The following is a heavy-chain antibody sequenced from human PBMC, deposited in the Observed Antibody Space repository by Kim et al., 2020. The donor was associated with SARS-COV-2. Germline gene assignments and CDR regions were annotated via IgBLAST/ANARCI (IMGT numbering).Heavy chain of an antibody. D-gene: IGHD3-22*01. V-gene: IGHV4-59*13. J-gene: IGHJ6*02. CDR2: IYYSGST. Sequence: SETLSLTCTVSGGSISSYYWSWIRQPPGKGLEWIGYIYYSGSTNYNPSLKSRVTISVDTSKNQFSLKLSSVTAADTAVYYCARTGTYYYDSSGYYDDYYYYGMDVWGQGTTVTVSS. CDR1: GGSISSYY. CDR3: ARTGTYYYDSSGYYDDYYYYGMDV.